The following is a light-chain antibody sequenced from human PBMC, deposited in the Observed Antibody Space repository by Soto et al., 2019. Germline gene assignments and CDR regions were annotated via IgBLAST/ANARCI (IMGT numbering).Light chain of an antibody. V-gene: IGKV4-1*01. CDR3: QQYNTYSRT. Sequence: ILVTSSPDSLAASLRERATIHCKSSQRVLDSSNISNYLAWYQQKPGKAPKALIYGASTRETGVPDRFSGSGSGTDFTLTISSLQADDFAVYYCQQYNTYSRTFGQGTKVDIK. CDR2: GAS. CDR1: QRVLDSSNISNY. J-gene: IGKJ1*01.